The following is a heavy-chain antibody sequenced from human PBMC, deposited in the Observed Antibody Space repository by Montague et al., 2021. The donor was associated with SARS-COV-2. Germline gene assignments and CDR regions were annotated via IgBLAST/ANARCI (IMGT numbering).Heavy chain of an antibody. J-gene: IGHJ6*02. CDR3: ARGQQGVNMVLVVIGFYYYMAV. D-gene: IGHD2-8*02. Sequence: SETLSLTCAVSGGSFSGNYWSWVRQPPGEGLQWIGEINQSGDINYNPSLKSRVTISVDTSRNQFSLKLTSVTAADTAVYFCARGQQGVNMVLVVIGFYYYMAVWGQGTTVTVSS. V-gene: IGHV4-34*01. CDR1: GGSFSGNY. CDR2: INQSGDI.